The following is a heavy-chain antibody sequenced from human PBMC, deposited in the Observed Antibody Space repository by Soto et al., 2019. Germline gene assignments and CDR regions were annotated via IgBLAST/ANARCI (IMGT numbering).Heavy chain of an antibody. D-gene: IGHD1-26*01. V-gene: IGHV6-1*01. CDR1: GDSVSSSSVT. CDR2: TYYRSKWYN. CDR3: VRLIGNSWLDF. J-gene: IGHJ5*01. Sequence: QVQLQQSEPGLVKPSQTLSLTCAISGDSVSSSSVTWNRIRQSPSRGLEWLGRTYYRSKWYNDYAESVKSRITINPDTSKNQFSLHLNSVTPEDTAVYYCVRLIGNSWLDFWGQGTLVTVSS.